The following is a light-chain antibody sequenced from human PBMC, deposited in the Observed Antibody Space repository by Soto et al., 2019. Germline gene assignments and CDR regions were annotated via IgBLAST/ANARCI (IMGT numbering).Light chain of an antibody. Sequence: QFVLTQPPSASGTPGQRVTISCSGSSSNIGSNYVYWYQQLPGTAPKLLIYSSNQRPSGVPDRFSGSKSGTSASLAISGLRSEDEADYYCAAWDDSLSGHYVFGTGTKVTVL. CDR1: SSNIGSNY. V-gene: IGLV1-47*02. CDR3: AAWDDSLSGHYV. J-gene: IGLJ1*01. CDR2: SSN.